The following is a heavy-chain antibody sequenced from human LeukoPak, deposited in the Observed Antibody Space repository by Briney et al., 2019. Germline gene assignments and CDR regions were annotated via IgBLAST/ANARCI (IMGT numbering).Heavy chain of an antibody. V-gene: IGHV4-31*03. Sequence: PSETPSLTCTVSGGSISSGGYYWSWIRQHPGKGLEWIGYINYSGRTHYNPSLKSRVTISVDTSNNQFSLKLSSVTAADTAVYYCARGLRYGDNGYYFDYWGQGTLVTVSS. CDR3: ARGLRYGDNGYYFDY. CDR2: INYSGRT. J-gene: IGHJ4*02. D-gene: IGHD4-23*01. CDR1: GGSISSGGYY.